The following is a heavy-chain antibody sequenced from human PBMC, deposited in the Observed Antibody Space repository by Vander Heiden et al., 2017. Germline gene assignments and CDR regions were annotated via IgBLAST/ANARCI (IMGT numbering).Heavy chain of an antibody. V-gene: IGHV4-4*07. J-gene: IGHJ6*02. CDR3: AREKSGWHYYYYYGMDV. Sequence: QVQLQESGPGLVKPSETLSLTCTVSGSSSSSYYWSWIRTPAGKGLEWIGRIYTSGSTNYNPSLKSRVTMSVDTSKNQFSLKLSSVTAADTAVYYCAREKSGWHYYYYYGMDVWGQGTTVTVSS. CDR2: IYTSGST. D-gene: IGHD6-19*01. CDR1: GSSSSSYY.